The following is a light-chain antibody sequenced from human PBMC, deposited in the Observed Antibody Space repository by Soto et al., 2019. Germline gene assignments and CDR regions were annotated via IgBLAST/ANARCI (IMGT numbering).Light chain of an antibody. V-gene: IGKV3-15*01. J-gene: IGKJ5*01. CDR2: YAS. CDR3: QQYPNSPHIT. Sequence: DIMMTQSPATLSVSPGERATLSCRARQSVSNNLAWYQQKPGQAPRLLIYYASTRATGIPARFSGIGSGTEFPLTSGSLQSEDFAVDSCQQYPNSPHITLGQGTRLES. CDR1: QSVSNN.